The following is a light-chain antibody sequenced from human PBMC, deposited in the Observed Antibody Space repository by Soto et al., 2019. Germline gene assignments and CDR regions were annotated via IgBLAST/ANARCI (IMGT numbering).Light chain of an antibody. Sequence: QSVLTQPASVSGSPGQSITISCTGTSSDVGGYNYVSWYQQHPGRAPKLMIYDVSNRPSGVSNRFSGSKSGNTASLTISGLQAEDEADYYCSSYTSSSTLNYVFGTGTKVT. V-gene: IGLV2-14*01. CDR1: SSDVGGYNY. CDR3: SSYTSSSTLNYV. CDR2: DVS. J-gene: IGLJ1*01.